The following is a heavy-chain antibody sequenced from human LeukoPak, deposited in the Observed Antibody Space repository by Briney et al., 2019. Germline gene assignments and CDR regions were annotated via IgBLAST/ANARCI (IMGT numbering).Heavy chain of an antibody. CDR3: ARAFLGATKPYYFDY. Sequence: SETLSLTCAVYGGSFSGYYWSWIRQPPGKGLEWIGEINHSGSTNYNPSLKSRVTISVDTSKNQLSLKLSSVTAADTAVYYCARAFLGATKPYYFDYWGQGTLVTVSS. J-gene: IGHJ4*02. CDR2: INHSGST. V-gene: IGHV4-34*01. D-gene: IGHD1-26*01. CDR1: GGSFSGYY.